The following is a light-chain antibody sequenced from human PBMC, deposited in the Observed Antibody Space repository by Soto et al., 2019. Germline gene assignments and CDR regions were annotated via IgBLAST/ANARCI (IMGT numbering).Light chain of an antibody. J-gene: IGLJ1*01. CDR3: ISYTSDDVRYV. CDR1: NSDVGIYDF. CDR2: EVS. Sequence: QSALAQPASVSGTPGQSITISCTGSNSDVGIYDFVSWYQHHPGRAPKLIVSEVSHRPSGVSNRLSGSKSGNTASLTISGLQSEDEADYYCISYTSDDVRYVFGTGTKVTAL. V-gene: IGLV2-14*01.